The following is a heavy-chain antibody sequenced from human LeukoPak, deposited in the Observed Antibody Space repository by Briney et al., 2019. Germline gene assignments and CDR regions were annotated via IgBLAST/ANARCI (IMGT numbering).Heavy chain of an antibody. J-gene: IGHJ4*02. Sequence: ASVKVSCKASGYTFTSYDINWVRQAAGQGLEWMGWMNPNSGNAGYAQKFQGRVTMTRDTSTSTVYMELSSLRSEDTAVYYCARPNYDFWSGHRFGYYFDYWGQGTLVTVSS. CDR2: MNPNSGNA. CDR3: ARPNYDFWSGHRFGYYFDY. V-gene: IGHV1-8*01. D-gene: IGHD3-3*01. CDR1: GYTFTSYD.